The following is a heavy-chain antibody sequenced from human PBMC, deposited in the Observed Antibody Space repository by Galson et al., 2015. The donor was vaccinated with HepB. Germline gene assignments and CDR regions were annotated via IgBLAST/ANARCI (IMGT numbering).Heavy chain of an antibody. Sequence: SLRLSCAASGFTFSSYGMHWVRQAPGKGLEWVAVIWYDGSNKYYADSVKGRFTISRDNSKNTLYLQMNSLRAEDTAVYYCARDSSEWLLWFDPWGQGTLVTVSS. CDR3: ARDSSEWLLWFDP. CDR2: IWYDGSNK. CDR1: GFTFSSYG. J-gene: IGHJ5*02. V-gene: IGHV3-33*01. D-gene: IGHD5-24*01.